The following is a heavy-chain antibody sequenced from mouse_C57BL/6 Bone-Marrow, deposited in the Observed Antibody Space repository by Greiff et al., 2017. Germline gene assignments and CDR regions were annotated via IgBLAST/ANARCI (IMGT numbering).Heavy chain of an antibody. V-gene: IGHV1-50*01. Sequence: QVQLQQSGAELVKPGASVKLSCKASGYTFTSYWMQWVKQRPGQGLEWIGEIDPSDSYTNYNQKFKGKATLTVDTSSSTAYMQLSSLTSEDSAVYYCARCYGFDYWGQGTTLTVSS. D-gene: IGHD1-1*02. CDR2: IDPSDSYT. J-gene: IGHJ2*01. CDR3: ARCYGFDY. CDR1: GYTFTSYW.